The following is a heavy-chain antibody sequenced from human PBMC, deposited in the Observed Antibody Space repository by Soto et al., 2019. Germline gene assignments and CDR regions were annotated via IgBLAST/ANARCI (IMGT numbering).Heavy chain of an antibody. CDR2: VSKSDYT. CDR3: AREDSIIIPAASDF. CDR1: GFPFNNYG. V-gene: IGHV3-21*01. D-gene: IGHD2-2*01. Sequence: GGSLRLSCTVSGFPFNNYGINWVRQAPGKGLEWVSSVSKSDYTYYSDSVKGRFTISRDNAKNSVSLQMNTLRVEDTAVYYCAREDSIIIPAASDFWGQGTLVTVS. J-gene: IGHJ4*02.